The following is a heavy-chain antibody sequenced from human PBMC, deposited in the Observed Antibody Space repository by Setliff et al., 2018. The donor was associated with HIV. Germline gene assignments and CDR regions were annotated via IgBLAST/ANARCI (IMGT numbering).Heavy chain of an antibody. CDR2: ISAYNGNR. CDR1: GYTFTSYG. D-gene: IGHD5-12*01. J-gene: IGHJ4*02. Sequence: ASVKVSCKASGYTFTSYGISWVRQAPGQGLEWMGWISAYNGNREYSPKFQGRVTITADTSASTMYMELSSLRSEDTAVYYCARVGNNRLQFFDHWGQGTLVTVSS. CDR3: ARVGNNRLQFFDH. V-gene: IGHV1-18*01.